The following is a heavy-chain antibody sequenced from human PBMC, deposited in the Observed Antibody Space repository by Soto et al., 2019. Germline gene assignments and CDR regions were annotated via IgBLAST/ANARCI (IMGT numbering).Heavy chain of an antibody. CDR3: AKLSSVTMIVDVITGRSFDY. CDR2: ISGSGKST. D-gene: IGHD3-22*01. J-gene: IGHJ4*02. V-gene: IGHV3-23*01. CDR1: GFTFSSYA. Sequence: PLLESGGGLVQPGGSLRLSCAVSGFTFSSYAMSWVRQAPGKGLEWISVISGSGKSTNYADSVKGRFTTSRDNSKNTLYLQMSGLRAEDTAIYYCAKLSSVTMIVDVITGRSFDYWGQGTLVTVSS.